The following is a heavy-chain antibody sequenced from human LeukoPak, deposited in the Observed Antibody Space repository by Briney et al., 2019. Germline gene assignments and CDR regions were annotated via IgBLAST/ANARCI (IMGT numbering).Heavy chain of an antibody. CDR3: AREESEPSQAGLEFDY. Sequence: SETLSLTCAVYGGSFSGYYWSWIRQPPGKGLEWIGEINHSGSTNYNPSLKSRVTISRDNAKNTLYLQMNSLRAEDTAVYYCAREESEPSQAGLEFDYWGQGTLVTVSS. CDR1: GGSFSGYY. J-gene: IGHJ4*02. D-gene: IGHD1-26*01. V-gene: IGHV4-34*01. CDR2: INHSGST.